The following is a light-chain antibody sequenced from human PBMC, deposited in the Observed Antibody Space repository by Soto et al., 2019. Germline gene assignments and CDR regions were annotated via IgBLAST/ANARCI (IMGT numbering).Light chain of an antibody. CDR1: QSISNY. J-gene: IGKJ4*01. CDR2: AAS. Sequence: DMEMTQSPSSLSASVGDRVTITCRASQSISNYLNWYQHKPGKVPKLLIYAASSLQSGVPTPFSGSGSGTDFTLTINSLQPKDLATSYCQQSYGTPLTFGGGTKIESK. V-gene: IGKV1-39*01. CDR3: QQSYGTPLT.